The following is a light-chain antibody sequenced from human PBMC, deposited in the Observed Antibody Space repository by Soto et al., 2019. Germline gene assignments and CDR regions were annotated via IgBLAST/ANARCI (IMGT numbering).Light chain of an antibody. V-gene: IGLV2-11*01. CDR1: SSDVGGYNY. J-gene: IGLJ3*02. Sequence: QSVLTQPRSVSGSPGQSVTISCTGTSSDVGGYNYVSWYQQHLGKAPKLMIYDVSKRPSGVPDRFSGSKSGNTASLTISGLQAEDEADYYCCSYAGSYTLVFGGGTKLTVL. CDR3: CSYAGSYTLV. CDR2: DVS.